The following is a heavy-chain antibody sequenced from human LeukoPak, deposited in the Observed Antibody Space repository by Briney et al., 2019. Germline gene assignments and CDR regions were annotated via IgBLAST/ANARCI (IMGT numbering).Heavy chain of an antibody. V-gene: IGHV3-30*04. J-gene: IGHJ4*02. CDR3: ARDRAGYCSGGSCQDLRY. CDR2: ISYDGSNK. Sequence: SGGSLRLSCAASGFTFSSYAMHWVRQAPGKGLEWVAVISYDGSNKYYADSVKGRFTISRDNSKNTLYLQMNSLRAEDTAVYYCARDRAGYCSGGSCQDLRYWGQGTLVTVSS. D-gene: IGHD2-15*01. CDR1: GFTFSSYA.